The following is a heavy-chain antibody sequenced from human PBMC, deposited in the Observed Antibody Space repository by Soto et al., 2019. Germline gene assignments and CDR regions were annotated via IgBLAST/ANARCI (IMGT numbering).Heavy chain of an antibody. J-gene: IGHJ4*02. CDR1: SDSISSYY. CDR2: TDYSGNT. Sequence: QVQLQESGPGLERPWETLSLTCTVSSDSISSYYWIWIRQSPGKGLEWIGYTDYSGNTNYNPSLKSRVTISGDTSKNQFSLRLSSVTAADTAVYYCARAVGDPLYYLDYWGQGTLVTVSS. D-gene: IGHD6-19*01. V-gene: IGHV4-59*08. CDR3: ARAVGDPLYYLDY.